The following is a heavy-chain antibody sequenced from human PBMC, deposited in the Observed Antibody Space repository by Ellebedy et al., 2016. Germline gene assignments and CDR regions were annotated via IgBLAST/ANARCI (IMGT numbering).Heavy chain of an antibody. CDR2: ISGHDGHT. CDR1: GYTFTSYG. V-gene: IGHV1-18*01. Sequence: ASVKVSXXASGYTFTSYGISWMRQAPGQGLEWLGWISGHDGHTNFAQKLQGRVFMTTDTSTSTAYMELRSLRSDDTAMYYCAKTSGWGYGENWGQGTLVTVSS. J-gene: IGHJ4*02. D-gene: IGHD3-10*01. CDR3: AKTSGWGYGEN.